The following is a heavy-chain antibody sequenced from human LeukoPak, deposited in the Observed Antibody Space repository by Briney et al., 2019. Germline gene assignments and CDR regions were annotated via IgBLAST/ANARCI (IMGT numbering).Heavy chain of an antibody. V-gene: IGHV3-49*03. CDR3: SRGSGWLSVY. Sequence: GGSLRLSCTASGFTFGDYLMSWFRQAPGKGLEWIGFISGGTTEYAASVKGRFTISRDDSTSIAYLQMNSLTTEDAAVYYCSRGSGWLSVYWGQGTLVTVSS. CDR2: ISGGTT. J-gene: IGHJ4*02. D-gene: IGHD6-19*01. CDR1: GFTFGDYL.